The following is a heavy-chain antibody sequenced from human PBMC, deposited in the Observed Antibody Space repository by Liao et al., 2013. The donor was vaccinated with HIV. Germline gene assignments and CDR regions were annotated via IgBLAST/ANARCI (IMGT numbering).Heavy chain of an antibody. V-gene: IGHV4-61*05. CDR2: IYYSGST. CDR1: GGSIDRSHYY. CDR3: ARARGPFGP. D-gene: IGHD6-6*01. J-gene: IGHJ5*02. Sequence: QLQLQESGPGLVKPSETLSLTCSVSGGSIDRSHYYWGWIRQPPGKGLEWIGYIYYSGSTNYNPSLKSRVTISVDTSKNQFSLKLSSVTAADTAVYYCARARGPFGPWGQGTLVTVSS.